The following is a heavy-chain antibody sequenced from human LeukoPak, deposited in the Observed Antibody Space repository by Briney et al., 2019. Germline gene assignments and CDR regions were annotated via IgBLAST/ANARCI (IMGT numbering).Heavy chain of an antibody. CDR1: GYTFTSYD. CDR2: IIPIFGTA. V-gene: IGHV1-69*05. CDR3: ARDRIQLWFSRPFYFDY. Sequence: SVKVSCKASGYTFTSYDINWVRQAPGQGLEWMGRIIPIFGTANYAQKFQGRVTITTDESTSTAYMELSSLRSEDTAVYYCARDRIQLWFSRPFYFDYWGQGTLVTVSS. D-gene: IGHD5-18*01. J-gene: IGHJ4*02.